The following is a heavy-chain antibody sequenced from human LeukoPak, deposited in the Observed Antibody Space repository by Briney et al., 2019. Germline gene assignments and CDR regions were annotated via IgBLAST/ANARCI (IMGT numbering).Heavy chain of an antibody. CDR1: NGSFSGYY. CDR2: INQSGST. CDR3: ARGPRGAYCSSTSCYNPLLRYYFDY. Sequence: PSETLSLTCGVYNGSFSGYYWSWIRQTPGKGLEWIGEINQSGSTKYNPSLKSRVTISIDTSKNQFSLNLSSVTAADTAVYYCARGPRGAYCSSTSCYNPLLRYYFDYWGQGTLVTVSS. J-gene: IGHJ4*02. D-gene: IGHD2-2*02. V-gene: IGHV4-34*01.